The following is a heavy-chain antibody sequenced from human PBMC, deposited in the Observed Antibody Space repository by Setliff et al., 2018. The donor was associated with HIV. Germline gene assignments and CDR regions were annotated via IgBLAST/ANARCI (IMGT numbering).Heavy chain of an antibody. V-gene: IGHV1-2*02. D-gene: IGHD2-15*01. CDR3: ARDGRYCSGGSCFTNRASYYYYYMDV. CDR1: GGTFSNYM. J-gene: IGHJ6*03. CDR2: INPSSGGT. Sequence: ASVKVSCKASGGTFSNYMIIWVRQAPGQGLEWVGWINPSSGGTNYAQKFQGRVTMTRDTSISTAYMELSRLTSDDTAVYYCARDGRYCSGGSCFTNRASYYYYYMDVWGKGTTVTVSS.